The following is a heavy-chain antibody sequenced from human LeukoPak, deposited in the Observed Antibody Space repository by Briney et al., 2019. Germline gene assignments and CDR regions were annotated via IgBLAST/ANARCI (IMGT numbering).Heavy chain of an antibody. CDR3: ARLYSTGCYGGPDY. J-gene: IGHJ4*02. D-gene: IGHD6-19*01. Sequence: GGSLRLSCAASGFTFSSYWMNWVRQAPGKGLEWVANIREDGSETFYVDSVRGRFTVSRDNAKNSLYLQMSSLRAEDTAVYFCARLYSTGCYGGPDYWGQGTLVAVSS. CDR1: GFTFSSYW. CDR2: IREDGSET. V-gene: IGHV3-7*01.